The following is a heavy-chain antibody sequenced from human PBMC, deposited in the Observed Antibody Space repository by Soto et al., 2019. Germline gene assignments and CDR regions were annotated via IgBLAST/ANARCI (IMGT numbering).Heavy chain of an antibody. J-gene: IGHJ6*02. CDR3: AKDSARNYYDSSGYYFPYYYYGMDV. CDR1: GFNFGSYA. Sequence: GVHRLSSTASGFNFGSYAMSWVRQAPGKGLEWVSAISGSGGSTYYADSVKGRFTISRDNSKNTLYLQMNSLRPEDTAVYYCAKDSARNYYDSSGYYFPYYYYGMDVWGQGTTVTVSS. D-gene: IGHD3-22*01. V-gene: IGHV3-23*01. CDR2: ISGSGGST.